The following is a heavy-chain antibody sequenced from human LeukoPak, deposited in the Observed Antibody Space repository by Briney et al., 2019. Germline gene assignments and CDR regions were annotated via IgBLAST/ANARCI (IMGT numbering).Heavy chain of an antibody. CDR1: GYSFTSYW. CDR2: SDPSDAYT. Sequence: GESLMISFKCSGYSFTSYWISLVRHMPGKGLECMGRSDPSDAYTNYSPSFQGHVTISSDKSIKAAYLQWSRLQAWDTAMYYCARHEGYSSSAEVYWGQGTLVTVSS. J-gene: IGHJ4*02. D-gene: IGHD6-13*01. CDR3: ARHEGYSSSAEVY. V-gene: IGHV5-10-1*01.